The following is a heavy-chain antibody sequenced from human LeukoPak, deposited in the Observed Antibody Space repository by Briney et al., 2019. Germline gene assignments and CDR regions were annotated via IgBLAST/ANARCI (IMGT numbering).Heavy chain of an antibody. CDR2: INPNSGGT. J-gene: IGHJ4*02. CDR1: GYTFTSYG. D-gene: IGHD3-9*01. CDR3: ARDLSGRIDY. Sequence: ASVKVSCKASGYTFTSYGISWVRQAPGQGLEWMGWINPNSGGTNYAQKFQGRVTMTRDTSISTAYMELSRLRSDDTAVYYCARDLSGRIDYWGQGTLVTVSS. V-gene: IGHV1-2*02.